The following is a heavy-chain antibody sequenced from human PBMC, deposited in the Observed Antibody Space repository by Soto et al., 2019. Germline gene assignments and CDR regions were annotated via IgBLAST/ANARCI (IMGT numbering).Heavy chain of an antibody. CDR2: INPNSGDT. J-gene: IGHJ4*02. D-gene: IGHD2-15*01. CDR3: AREASAVVSLDY. V-gene: IGHV1-2*02. Sequence: VASVKVSCKASGYIFTAYSMHWVRQAPGQGLEWLGWINPNSGDTIYAQKFQDRVTMTRDTSVSTAYLELSSLSSDDTALYYCAREASAVVSLDYWGQGTLVTSPQ. CDR1: GYIFTAYS.